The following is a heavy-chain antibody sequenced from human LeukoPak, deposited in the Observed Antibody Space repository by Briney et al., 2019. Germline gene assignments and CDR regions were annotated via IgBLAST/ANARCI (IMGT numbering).Heavy chain of an antibody. D-gene: IGHD6-13*01. CDR2: ISSSSSYI. CDR1: GFTFSSYS. Sequence: GGSLRLSCAASGFTFSSYSMNWVRQAPGKGLEWVSSISSSSSYIYYADSVKGRFTISRDNAKNSLYLQMNSLRAEDTAVYYCARDDYRAAAGTEAFDIWGQGTMVTVSS. J-gene: IGHJ3*02. CDR3: ARDDYRAAAGTEAFDI. V-gene: IGHV3-21*01.